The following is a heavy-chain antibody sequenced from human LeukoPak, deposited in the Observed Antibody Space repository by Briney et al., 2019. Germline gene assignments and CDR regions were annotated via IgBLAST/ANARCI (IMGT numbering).Heavy chain of an antibody. CDR1: GGTFSSYA. J-gene: IGHJ6*03. D-gene: IGHD6-13*01. V-gene: IGHV1-69*05. CDR3: ARPAAGNYYYYMDV. CDR2: IIPIFGTA. Sequence: ASVKVSCKASGGTFSSYAISWVRQAPGQGLEWMGGIIPIFGTANYAQKFQGRVTITTDESTSTAYMELSSLRSEDTAVYYCARPAAGNYYYYMDVWGKGTTVTVPS.